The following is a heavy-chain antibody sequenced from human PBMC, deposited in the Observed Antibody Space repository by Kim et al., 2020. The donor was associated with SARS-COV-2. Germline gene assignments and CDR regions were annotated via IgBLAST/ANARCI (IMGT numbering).Heavy chain of an antibody. V-gene: IGHV1-69*13. J-gene: IGHJ3*02. D-gene: IGHD2-8*01. Sequence: SVKVSCKASGGTFSSYAISWVRQAPGQGLEWMGGIIPIFGTANYAQKFQGRVTITADESTSTAYMELSSLRSEDTAVYYCGSYASDAFDIWGQGTMVTVSS. CDR3: GSYASDAFDI. CDR2: IIPIFGTA. CDR1: GGTFSSYA.